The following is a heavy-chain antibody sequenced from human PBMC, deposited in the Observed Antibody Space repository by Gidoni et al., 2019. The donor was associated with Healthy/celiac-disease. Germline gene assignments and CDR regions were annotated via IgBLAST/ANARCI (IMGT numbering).Heavy chain of an antibody. Sequence: GFTFDDYAMHWVRQAPGKGLEWVSGISWNSGSIGYADSVKGRFTISRDNAKNSLYLQMNSLRAEDTALYYCAKEAVAGYYFDYWGQGTLVTVSS. CDR2: ISWNSGSI. CDR1: GFTFDDYA. J-gene: IGHJ4*02. D-gene: IGHD6-19*01. CDR3: AKEAVAGYYFDY. V-gene: IGHV3-9*01.